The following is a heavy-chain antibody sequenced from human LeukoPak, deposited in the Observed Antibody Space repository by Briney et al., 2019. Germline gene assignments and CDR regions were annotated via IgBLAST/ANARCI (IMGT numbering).Heavy chain of an antibody. CDR3: ARAWDIWFGESPPGY. V-gene: IGHV1-69*06. CDR1: GGTFSSYA. D-gene: IGHD3-10*01. Sequence: GSSVKVSCKASGGTFSSYAISWVRQAPGQGLEWMGGIIPIFGTANYAQKFQGRVTITADKSTSTAYMELSSLRSEDTAVYYCARAWDIWFGESPPGYWGQGTLVTVSS. J-gene: IGHJ4*02. CDR2: IIPIFGTA.